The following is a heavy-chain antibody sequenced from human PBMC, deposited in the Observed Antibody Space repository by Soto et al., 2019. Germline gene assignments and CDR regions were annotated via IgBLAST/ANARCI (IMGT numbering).Heavy chain of an antibody. Sequence: GRSLRISCAASGFTFSSYGMHWVRQAPGKGLEWVAVIWYDGSNKYYADSVKGRFTISRDNSKNTLYLQMNSLRAEDTAVYYCARVHGSAVGYFGLYYYYGMDVWGQGTTVTVSS. D-gene: IGHD3-10*01. V-gene: IGHV3-33*01. J-gene: IGHJ6*02. CDR2: IWYDGSNK. CDR3: ARVHGSAVGYFGLYYYYGMDV. CDR1: GFTFSSYG.